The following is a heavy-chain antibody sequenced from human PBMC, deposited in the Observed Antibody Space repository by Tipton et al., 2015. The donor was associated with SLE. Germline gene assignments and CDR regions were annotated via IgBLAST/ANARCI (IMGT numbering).Heavy chain of an antibody. CDR1: GGSISSSSYY. CDR2: IYYSGST. Sequence: TLSLTCTVSGGSISSSSYYWGRIRQPPGKGLEWIGSIYYSGSTYYNPSLKSRVTISVDTSKNQFSLKLSSVTAADTAVYYCARHNLNGGSGSYYFDYWGQGTLVTVSS. D-gene: IGHD3-10*01. CDR3: ARHNLNGGSGSYYFDY. V-gene: IGHV4-39*01. J-gene: IGHJ4*02.